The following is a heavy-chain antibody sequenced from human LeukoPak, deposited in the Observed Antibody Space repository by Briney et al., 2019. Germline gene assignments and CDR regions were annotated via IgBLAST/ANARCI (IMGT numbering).Heavy chain of an antibody. J-gene: IGHJ4*02. Sequence: GRSLRLSCAASGFTFDDYAMHWVRQAPGKGLEWVSGISWNSGSIGYADSVKGRFTISRDNAKNSLYLQMNSLRAEDTAVYYCARESVGATNWGQGTLVTVSS. D-gene: IGHD1-26*01. CDR3: ARESVGATN. CDR1: GFTFDDYA. V-gene: IGHV3-9*01. CDR2: ISWNSGSI.